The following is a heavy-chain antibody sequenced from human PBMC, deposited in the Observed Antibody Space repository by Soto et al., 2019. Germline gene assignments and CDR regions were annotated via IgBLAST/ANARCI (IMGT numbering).Heavy chain of an antibody. V-gene: IGHV3-48*03. J-gene: IGHJ3*01. Sequence: EVQLVESGGGLIQPGGSLRLSCAASGFTFSSSEMYWVRQAPGKGLEWVSYIHPSGQPIFYADSVRGRFTISRDNANNSLYRQMSSLRAEDSAVYYCARRASRWGQGTMVTVSS. CDR1: GFTFSSSE. CDR3: ARRASR. CDR2: IHPSGQPI.